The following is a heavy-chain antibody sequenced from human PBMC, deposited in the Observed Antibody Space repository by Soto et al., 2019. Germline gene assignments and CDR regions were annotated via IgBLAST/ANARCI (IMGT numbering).Heavy chain of an antibody. CDR2: IYYSGST. J-gene: IGHJ6*02. CDR1: GVSLTSHY. CDR3: ARLRDRSGTASIYNGMDV. V-gene: IGHV4-59*11. D-gene: IGHD3-22*01. Sequence: TLSLTCRVSGVSLTSHYWTWIRQSPGKGLEWIGYIYYSGSTNYSPSLKSRLTMSIDTPSNQFSLNLSSVTAADTAIYYCARLRDRSGTASIYNGMDVWGPGTMVTVSS.